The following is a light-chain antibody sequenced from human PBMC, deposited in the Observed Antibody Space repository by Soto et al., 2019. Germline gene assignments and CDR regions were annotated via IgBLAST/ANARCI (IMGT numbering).Light chain of an antibody. V-gene: IGLV2-14*01. Sequence: QPASVSGSPGQSITISCTGTSSDIGDYDYVSWYQQHPGKAPKLMIYEVSNRPSGISNRFSGSKSGNTASLTISGLQPEDEADYYCSSYTRSSSLVFGGGTKLTVL. CDR3: SSYTRSSSLV. J-gene: IGLJ2*01. CDR1: SSDIGDYDY. CDR2: EVS.